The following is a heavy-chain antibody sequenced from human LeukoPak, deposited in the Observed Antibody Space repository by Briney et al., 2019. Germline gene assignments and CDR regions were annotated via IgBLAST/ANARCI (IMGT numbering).Heavy chain of an antibody. CDR3: ARVQTYYDFWSGYTTTPYYYYYMDV. J-gene: IGHJ6*03. CDR1: GGSISSYY. V-gene: IGHV4-59*01. D-gene: IGHD3-3*01. Sequence: PSETLSLTCTVSGGSISSYYWSWIRQPPGKGLEWIGYIYYSGSTNYNPSLESRVTISVDTSKNQFSLKLSSVTAADTAVYYCARVQTYYDFWSGYTTTPYYYYYMDVWGKGTTVTVSS. CDR2: IYYSGST.